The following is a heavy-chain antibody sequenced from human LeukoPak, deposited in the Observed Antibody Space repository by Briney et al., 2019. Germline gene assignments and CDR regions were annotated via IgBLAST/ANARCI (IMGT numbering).Heavy chain of an antibody. V-gene: IGHV4-34*01. CDR3: ARGAAALFDY. Sequence: PSETLSLTCAVYGGSLSGYYWSWIRQPPGKGLEWIGEINHSGSTNYNPSLKSRVTISVDTSKNQFSLKLSSVTAADTAVYYCARGAAALFDYWGQATLVTVSS. J-gene: IGHJ4*02. D-gene: IGHD2-2*01. CDR1: GGSLSGYY. CDR2: INHSGST.